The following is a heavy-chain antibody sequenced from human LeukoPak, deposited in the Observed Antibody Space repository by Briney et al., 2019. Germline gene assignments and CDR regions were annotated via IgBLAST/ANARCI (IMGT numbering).Heavy chain of an antibody. Sequence: GGSLRLSCAASGFTVSSNYVSWVRQGPGMGLEWVSVIYAAGNTYYADSVKGRFTISRDNSKNTLYLQMSSLRAEDTAVYYCARAIQYRFDPWGQGTLVTVSS. CDR1: GFTVSSNY. V-gene: IGHV3-66*01. CDR2: IYAAGNT. J-gene: IGHJ5*02. CDR3: ARAIQYRFDP. D-gene: IGHD2/OR15-2a*01.